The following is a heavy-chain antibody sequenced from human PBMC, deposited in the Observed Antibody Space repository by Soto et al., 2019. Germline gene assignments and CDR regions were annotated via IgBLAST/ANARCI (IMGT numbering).Heavy chain of an antibody. D-gene: IGHD6-13*01. Sequence: QVQLQESGPGLVKPSQTLSLTCTVSGGSISSGGYYWSWIRQHPGKGLEWIGYIYYSGNTYYNPSLKSRVTISVDTSKNQFSLKLSSVTAADTAVYYCARVIAAAGLLRFDYWGQGTLVTVSS. CDR3: ARVIAAAGLLRFDY. CDR1: GGSISSGGYY. CDR2: IYYSGNT. J-gene: IGHJ4*02. V-gene: IGHV4-31*03.